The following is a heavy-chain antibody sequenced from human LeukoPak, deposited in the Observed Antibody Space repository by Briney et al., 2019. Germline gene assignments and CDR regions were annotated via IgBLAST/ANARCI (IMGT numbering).Heavy chain of an antibody. CDR2: ISGSGGST. D-gene: IGHD3-22*01. J-gene: IGHJ4*02. CDR1: GFTFSSDA. Sequence: GGSLRLSCAASGFTFSSDAMSWVCQAPGEGQEWGSAISGSGGSTYYADCVTGRFTISRDNSKNTLYLQMNSLRAEDTAVYYCAKDGFNYYDSSATGYYFDYWGQGTLVTVSS. V-gene: IGHV3-23*01. CDR3: AKDGFNYYDSSATGYYFDY.